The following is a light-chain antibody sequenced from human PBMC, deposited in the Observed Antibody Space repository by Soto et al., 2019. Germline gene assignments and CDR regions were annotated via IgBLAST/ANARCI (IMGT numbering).Light chain of an antibody. J-gene: IGLJ3*02. CDR3: QAYDSSLSAYV. V-gene: IGLV1-40*01. CDR2: GNN. CDR1: ISNIGAGYD. Sequence: QSVLTQPPSLSGAPGQRVTISCTGSISNIGAGYDVHWYQQLPGSAPKLFIYGNNNRPSGVPDRFSGSKSGASASLAITGLQAEDEADYYCQAYDSSLSAYVFGGGTKLTVL.